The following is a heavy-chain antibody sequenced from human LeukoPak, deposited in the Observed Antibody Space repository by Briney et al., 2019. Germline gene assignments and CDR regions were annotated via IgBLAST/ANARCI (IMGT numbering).Heavy chain of an antibody. Sequence: GGSLRLSCTTSGFTFGDYAMSWFRQAPGKGLEWVGFLRSKAFGGTTEYAASVKGRFTISRDDSKTIAYLQMNSLKTEDTAVYYCSRTWDYIWGNYRTGAPFFDFWGQGTLVTVSS. D-gene: IGHD3-16*02. J-gene: IGHJ4*02. V-gene: IGHV3-49*03. CDR2: LRSKAFGGTT. CDR3: SRTWDYIWGNYRTGAPFFDF. CDR1: GFTFGDYA.